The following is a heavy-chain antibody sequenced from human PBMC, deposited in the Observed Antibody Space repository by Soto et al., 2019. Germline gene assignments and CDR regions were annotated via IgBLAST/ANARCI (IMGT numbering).Heavy chain of an antibody. Sequence: QVQLQQWGAGLLKPSETLSLTCAVYGGSFSGYYWSWIRQPPGKGLEWIGEINHSGSTNYNPSLKSRVPISVDTSKNQFSLKLSSVTAADTAVYYCARVTMIVVVGPYYGMDVWGQGTTVTVSS. J-gene: IGHJ6*02. CDR1: GGSFSGYY. D-gene: IGHD3-22*01. V-gene: IGHV4-34*01. CDR3: ARVTMIVVVGPYYGMDV. CDR2: INHSGST.